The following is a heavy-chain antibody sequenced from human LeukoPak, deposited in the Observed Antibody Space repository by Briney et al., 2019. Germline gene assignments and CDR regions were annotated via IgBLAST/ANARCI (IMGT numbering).Heavy chain of an antibody. Sequence: SETLSLTCAVYGGSFSGYYWSWIRQPPGKGLEWIGEINHSGSTNYNPSLKSRVTISVDTSKNQFSLKLSSVTAADTAVYYRARQGRWESKRFDYWGQGTLVTVSS. D-gene: IGHD1-26*01. V-gene: IGHV4-34*01. CDR2: INHSGST. CDR3: ARQGRWESKRFDY. J-gene: IGHJ4*02. CDR1: GGSFSGYY.